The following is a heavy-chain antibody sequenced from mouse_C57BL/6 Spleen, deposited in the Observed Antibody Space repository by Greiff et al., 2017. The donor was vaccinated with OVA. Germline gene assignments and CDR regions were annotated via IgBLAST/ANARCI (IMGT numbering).Heavy chain of an antibody. V-gene: IGHV1-82*01. J-gene: IGHJ1*03. D-gene: IGHD1-1*01. Sequence: VQLVESGPELVKPGASVKISCKASGYAFSSSWMNWVKQRPGKGLEWIGRIYPGDGDTNYNGKFKGKATLTADKSSSTAYMQLSSLTSEDSAVYFCARGYYYGYFDVWGTGTTVTVSS. CDR2: IYPGDGDT. CDR1: GYAFSSSW. CDR3: ARGYYYGYFDV.